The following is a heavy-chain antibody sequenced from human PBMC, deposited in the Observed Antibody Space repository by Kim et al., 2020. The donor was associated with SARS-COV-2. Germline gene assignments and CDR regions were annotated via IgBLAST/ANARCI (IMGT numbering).Heavy chain of an antibody. V-gene: IGHV3-30-3*02. CDR2: VSFDGGEK. CDR3: VKPLRGVLPPSPFDL. Sequence: GGSLRLSCAASGFKFSDYAMHWVRQAPDKGLEWLAFVSFDGGEKFFADSVKGRFSISRDNSNNILYLRMTGLTSEDTAFYYCVKPLRGVLPPSPFDLWGQGTLVTVSS. D-gene: IGHD3-16*01. CDR1: GFKFSDYA. J-gene: IGHJ4*02.